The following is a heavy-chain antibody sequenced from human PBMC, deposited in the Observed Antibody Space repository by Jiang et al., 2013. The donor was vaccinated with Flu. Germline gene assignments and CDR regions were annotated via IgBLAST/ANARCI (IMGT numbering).Heavy chain of an antibody. CDR2: ISGSGGST. Sequence: LEWVSAISGSGGSTYYADSVKGRFTISRDNSKNTLYLQMNSLRAEDTAVYYCAKDLSAYCGGDCYSDYWGQGTLVTVSS. V-gene: IGHV3-23*01. D-gene: IGHD2-21*02. J-gene: IGHJ4*02. CDR3: AKDLSAYCGGDCYSDY.